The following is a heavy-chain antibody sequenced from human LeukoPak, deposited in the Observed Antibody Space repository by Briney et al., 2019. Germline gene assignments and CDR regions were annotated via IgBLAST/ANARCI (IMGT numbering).Heavy chain of an antibody. J-gene: IGHJ4*02. CDR1: AYSLTDHY. Sequence: ASVKVSCKASAYSLTDHYVHWVRQAPGEGLEWMGWISPNTGGTIYAQKFRGRVTITADESTSTAYMELNSLRSEDTAVYYCARDASIHDSSSYYFLWWGQGTLVTVSS. CDR2: ISPNTGGT. CDR3: ARDASIHDSSSYYFLW. D-gene: IGHD3-22*01. V-gene: IGHV1-2*02.